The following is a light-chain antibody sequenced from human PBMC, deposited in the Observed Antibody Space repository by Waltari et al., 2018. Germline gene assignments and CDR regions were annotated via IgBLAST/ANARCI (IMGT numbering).Light chain of an antibody. CDR2: DKK. V-gene: IGLV1-51*01. Sequence: SVLTQPPSVSAAPGPTVTISCSGSSSNVGSHYLPSYQQFPGTAPKLLVYDKKKRPLGIPGRFFGSQSGSSATLAITELQTGGEADYYCETWDSSLTSVVFGGGTKLTVL. J-gene: IGLJ2*01. CDR3: ETWDSSLTSVV. CDR1: SSNVGSHY.